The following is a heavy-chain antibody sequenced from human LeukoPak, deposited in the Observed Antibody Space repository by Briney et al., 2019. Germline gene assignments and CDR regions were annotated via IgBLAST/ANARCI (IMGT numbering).Heavy chain of an antibody. V-gene: IGHV4-59*01. CDR1: GGSISSYY. CDR3: ARRVGTFDWYFDL. J-gene: IGHJ2*01. Sequence: SETLSLTCTVSGGSISSYYWSWIRQPPGKGLEWIGYIYYSGSTNYNPSLKSRVTISVDTSKNQFSLKLSSVTAADTAVYYCARRVGTFDWYFDLWGRGTLVTVSS. D-gene: IGHD3-16*01. CDR2: IYYSGST.